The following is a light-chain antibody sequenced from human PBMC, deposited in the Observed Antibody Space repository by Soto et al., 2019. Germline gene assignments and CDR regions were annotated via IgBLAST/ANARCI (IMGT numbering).Light chain of an antibody. Sequence: DIQMTQSPSTLSGSVGDRVTITCRASQTISSWLAWYQQKPGKAPKLLIYKASTLKSGVPSRFSGSGSGTDFTLTISCLQSEDFATYYCLLDYAYFWAFGQGTKVDI. J-gene: IGKJ1*01. CDR2: KAS. CDR1: QTISSW. CDR3: LLDYAYFWA. V-gene: IGKV1-5*03.